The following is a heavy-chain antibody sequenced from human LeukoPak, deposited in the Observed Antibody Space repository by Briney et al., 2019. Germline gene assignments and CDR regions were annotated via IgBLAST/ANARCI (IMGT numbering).Heavy chain of an antibody. Sequence: SVKVSCKASGGTFSSYAISWVRQAPGQGLEWMGRIIPILGIANYAQKFQGRVTITADKPTSTAYMELSSLRSEDTAVYYYARVVSSHYYDSSGYCDYWGQGTLVTVSS. J-gene: IGHJ4*02. CDR3: ARVVSSHYYDSSGYCDY. V-gene: IGHV1-69*04. CDR2: IIPILGIA. D-gene: IGHD3-22*01. CDR1: GGTFSSYA.